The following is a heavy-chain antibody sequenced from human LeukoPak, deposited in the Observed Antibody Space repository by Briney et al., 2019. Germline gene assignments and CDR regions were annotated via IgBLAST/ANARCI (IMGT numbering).Heavy chain of an antibody. CDR2: ISSSSSYT. CDR3: ARTLETYSSGYQAFDI. D-gene: IGHD3-22*01. CDR1: GFTFSDYY. V-gene: IGHV3-11*03. J-gene: IGHJ3*02. Sequence: GGSLRLSCAASGFTFSDYYMSWIRQAPGKGLEWVSYISSSSSYTNYADSVKGRFTISRDNAKNSLYLQMNSLRAEDTAVYYCARTLETYSSGYQAFDIWGQGTMVTVSS.